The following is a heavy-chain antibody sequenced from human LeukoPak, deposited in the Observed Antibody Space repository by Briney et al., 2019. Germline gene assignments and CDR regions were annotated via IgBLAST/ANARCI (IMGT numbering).Heavy chain of an antibody. D-gene: IGHD3-16*01. V-gene: IGHV4-4*07. CDR1: GVSICGYH. J-gene: IGHJ3*02. CDR3: PCNGLRCLFEPTRFDI. Sequence: SETLSLTRTVSGVSICGYHESWLRQPAGKGLEWIGHIYTSGSTNYNPSLKSRVTMSVGTSKNQFSLKLSSVTAADTAVYYRPCNGLRCLFEPTRFDIWGQGTMVTVSS. CDR2: IYTSGST.